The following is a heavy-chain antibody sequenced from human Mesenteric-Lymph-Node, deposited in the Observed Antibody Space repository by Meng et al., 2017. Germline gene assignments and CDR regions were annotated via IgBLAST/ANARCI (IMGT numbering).Heavy chain of an antibody. Sequence: QLPKPCSGLLKPSQSLSLTCTVSGASISSGDYDWSWIRQHPGKGLEWIGYIHSSGSTYYNPSLRSRLTISVDTSKNQFSLKLSSVTAADTAVYYCARASYGSGSPLGESWFDPWGQGTLVTVSS. V-gene: IGHV4-31*03. J-gene: IGHJ5*02. CDR2: IHSSGST. D-gene: IGHD3-10*01. CDR1: GASISSGDYD. CDR3: ARASYGSGSPLGESWFDP.